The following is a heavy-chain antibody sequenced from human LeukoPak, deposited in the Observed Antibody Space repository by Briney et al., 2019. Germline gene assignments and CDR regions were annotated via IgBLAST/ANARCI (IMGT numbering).Heavy chain of an antibody. D-gene: IGHD3-10*01. CDR3: ATSITMVRGVIISGDWFDP. V-gene: IGHV1-18*01. Sequence: GASVKVSCKTSGYTSTSYSISWVRQAPGQGLEWMGSISPYNGNTNYAQKLQGRVTMTTDTSTSTAYMDLRSLRSDDTALYYCATSITMVRGVIISGDWFDPWGQGTLVTVSS. CDR2: ISPYNGNT. CDR1: GYTSTSYS. J-gene: IGHJ5*02.